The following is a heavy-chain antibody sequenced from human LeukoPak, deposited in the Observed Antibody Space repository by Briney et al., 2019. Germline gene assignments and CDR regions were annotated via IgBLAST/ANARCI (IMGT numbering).Heavy chain of an antibody. CDR1: GGSISSYY. J-gene: IGHJ4*02. V-gene: IGHV4-59*08. CDR3: ASAHWGDYYDSSGYPGD. D-gene: IGHD3-22*01. CDR2: IYYSGRT. Sequence: SETLSLTCTVSGGSISSYYWSWIRQPPGKGLEWIGYIYYSGRTNYNPSLKSRVTISVDTSKNQFSLKLSSVTAADTAVYYCASAHWGDYYDSSGYPGDWGQGTLVTVSS.